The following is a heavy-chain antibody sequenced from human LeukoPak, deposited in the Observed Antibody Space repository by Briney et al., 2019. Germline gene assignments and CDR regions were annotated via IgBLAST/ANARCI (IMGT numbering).Heavy chain of an antibody. CDR3: ASHYYYDTFTYYERAPG. CDR1: GGTFSNYI. Sequence: GASVKVSCKASGGTFSNYIFNWVRQALGQGLEWMGGIMPLFAAADYAQNFQGRVTITTDESTSTVYMELSRLRSEDTALYYCASHYYYDTFTYYERAPGWGQGTLVTVSS. CDR2: IMPLFAAA. V-gene: IGHV1-69*05. D-gene: IGHD3-22*01. J-gene: IGHJ4*02.